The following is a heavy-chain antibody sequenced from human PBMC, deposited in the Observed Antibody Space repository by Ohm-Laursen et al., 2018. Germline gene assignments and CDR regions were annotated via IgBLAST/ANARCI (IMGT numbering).Heavy chain of an antibody. CDR3: ARHPPRGGGDMTNDVFDI. CDR2: INQSGST. Sequence: GTLSLTCVVNGESSSGYFWNWIRQPPGKGLEWIGEINQSGSTKYNPSLKSRVTISLDTSKNHFSLTLSSVTAADTAVYYCARHPPRGGGDMTNDVFDIWGQGTMVTVSS. J-gene: IGHJ3*02. CDR1: GESSSGYF. D-gene: IGHD2-21*02. V-gene: IGHV4-34*01.